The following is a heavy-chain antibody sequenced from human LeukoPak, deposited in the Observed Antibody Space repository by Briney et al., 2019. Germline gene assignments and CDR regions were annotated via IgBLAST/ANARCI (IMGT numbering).Heavy chain of an antibody. Sequence: ASETLSLTCIVSGGSISGDYYWSWIRQPPGKGLEWIGYIFYSGSTYYNPSLKSRVSISVDTSKKQFFLKLNSVTAADTAVYYCARDSSRDNDILTGYAFDIWGQGTMVTVSS. CDR1: GGSISGDYY. J-gene: IGHJ3*02. V-gene: IGHV4-30-4*01. D-gene: IGHD3-9*01. CDR3: ARDSSRDNDILTGYAFDI. CDR2: IFYSGST.